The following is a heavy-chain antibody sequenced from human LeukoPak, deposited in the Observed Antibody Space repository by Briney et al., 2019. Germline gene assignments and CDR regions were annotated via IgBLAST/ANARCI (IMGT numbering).Heavy chain of an antibody. D-gene: IGHD3-22*01. Sequence: SETLSLTCAVHGGSFSGYYWSWIRQPPGEGLEWIGEIMYDGSSNYHPSLKSRVSMSVDTSKNQFSLKMTSVTAADTAVYYCARGRYYFDSSGAFYWGQGTLVTVSS. J-gene: IGHJ4*02. CDR2: IMYDGSS. V-gene: IGHV4-34*01. CDR1: GGSFSGYY. CDR3: ARGRYYFDSSGAFY.